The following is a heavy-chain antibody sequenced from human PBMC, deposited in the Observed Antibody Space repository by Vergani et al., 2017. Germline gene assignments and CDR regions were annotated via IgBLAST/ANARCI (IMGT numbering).Heavy chain of an antibody. V-gene: IGHV3-33*01. CDR1: GFTFSTYA. J-gene: IGHJ6*03. Sequence: QVQLVESGGGVVQPGRSLRLSCTSSGFTFSTYAMHWVRQAPGKGLEWVAIIYYDGSKKYYADSVKGRFTISRDNSRNTLDLLMSSLRAEDTAIYYCVREGSYCGSTTCRKPSYVYYYHMYVWGEXP. CDR2: IYYDGSKK. CDR3: VREGSYCGSTTCRKPSYVYYYHMYV. D-gene: IGHD2-21*01.